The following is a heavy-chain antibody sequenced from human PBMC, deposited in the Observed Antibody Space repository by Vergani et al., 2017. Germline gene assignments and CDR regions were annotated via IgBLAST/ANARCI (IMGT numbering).Heavy chain of an antibody. Sequence: QVQLQESGPGLVKPSQTLSLTCTVPGGPISSGGYYWSWIRQHPGKGLEWIGYIYYSGTTYYNPSLESRLTISLDTSENHLSLKLTSVTAADTAVYYCARQKDYYMDVWGKGATVTVS. CDR3: ARQKDYYMDV. V-gene: IGHV4-31*03. J-gene: IGHJ6*03. CDR2: IYYSGTT. CDR1: GGPISSGGYY.